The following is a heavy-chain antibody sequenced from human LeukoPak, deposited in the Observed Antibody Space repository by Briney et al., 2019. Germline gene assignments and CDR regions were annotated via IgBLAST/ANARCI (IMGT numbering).Heavy chain of an antibody. Sequence: GGSLRLSCAASGSIFSSHGMHWVRQAPGKGLEWVAFIQNDGKRKDYADSVKGRFSISRDNSKNTMYLEMSSLRAEDTAVYYCAKDFDRNYSLGYWGQGTLVTVSS. V-gene: IGHV3-30*02. CDR2: IQNDGKRK. D-gene: IGHD1-14*01. CDR3: AKDFDRNYSLGY. J-gene: IGHJ4*02. CDR1: GSIFSSHG.